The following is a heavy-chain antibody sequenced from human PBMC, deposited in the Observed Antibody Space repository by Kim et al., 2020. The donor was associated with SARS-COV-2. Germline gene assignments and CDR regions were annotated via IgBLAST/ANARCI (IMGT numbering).Heavy chain of an antibody. CDR3: AKDHTYYYGSGSYSGLYGMDV. CDR2: ISGSGGST. J-gene: IGHJ6*02. D-gene: IGHD3-10*01. V-gene: IGHV3-23*01. Sequence: GGSLRLSCAASGFTFSSYAMSWVRQAPGKGLEWVSAISGSGGSTYYADSVKGRFTISRDNSKNTLYLQMNSLRAEDTAVYYCAKDHTYYYGSGSYSGLYGMDVWGQGTTVTVSS. CDR1: GFTFSSYA.